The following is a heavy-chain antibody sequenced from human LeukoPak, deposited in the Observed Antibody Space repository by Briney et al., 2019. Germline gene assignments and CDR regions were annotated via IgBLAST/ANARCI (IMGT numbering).Heavy chain of an antibody. CDR1: GGSISSGGHY. CDR2: ISSTGST. CDR3: ARAKEGQWLANWFDP. V-gene: IGHV4-61*02. J-gene: IGHJ5*02. D-gene: IGHD6-19*01. Sequence: SETLSLTCTVSGGSISSGGHYWSWILQPAGKGLEYLGRISSTGSTNYNPSLRSRVTISADTSKNHFSLKLSSVTAADTAVYYCARAKEGQWLANWFDPWGQGTLVTVSS.